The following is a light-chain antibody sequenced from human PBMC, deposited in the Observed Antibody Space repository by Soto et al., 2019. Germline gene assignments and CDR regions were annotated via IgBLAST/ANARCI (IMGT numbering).Light chain of an antibody. Sequence: QSALTQPASVSGSPGQSITISCTGTSSDIGGYNYVSWYQQHPGKAPKLMIYDVSNRPSGVSDRFSGSKSGNTASLTISGRQAEDEADDYCSSYTSSSTHVVFGGGTKVTVL. J-gene: IGLJ2*01. CDR2: DVS. CDR1: SSDIGGYNY. CDR3: SSYTSSSTHVV. V-gene: IGLV2-14*01.